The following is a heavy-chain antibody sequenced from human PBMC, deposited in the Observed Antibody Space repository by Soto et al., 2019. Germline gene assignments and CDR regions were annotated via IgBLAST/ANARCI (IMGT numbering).Heavy chain of an antibody. CDR2: IYHSGST. CDR3: ARDLLGYRGWFDP. CDR1: GYSISSGNY. V-gene: IGHV4-38-2*02. D-gene: IGHD6-13*01. Sequence: PSETLSLTCAVSGYSISSGNYWGWIRQPPGKGLEWIGSIYHSGSTYYSPSLKSRATISVDTSKNQFPLKLSSVTAADTAVYFCARDLLGYRGWFDPWGQGTLVTVSS. J-gene: IGHJ5*02.